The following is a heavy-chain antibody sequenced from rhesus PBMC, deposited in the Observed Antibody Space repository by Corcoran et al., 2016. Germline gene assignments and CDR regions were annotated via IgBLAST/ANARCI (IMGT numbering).Heavy chain of an antibody. CDR3: ARSHLDWSNWYFDL. CDR1: GFTFSSYG. Sequence: EVQLVESGGGLVQPGGSLRLSCAASGFTFSSYGMHWVRQAPGKGLEWVAFISYDGSKKYYADSVQDRFTISRDSSKTMLYLQMNNLKLEDTAVYYCARSHLDWSNWYFDLWGPGTPITISS. D-gene: IGHD3-3*01. CDR2: ISYDGSKK. V-gene: IGHV3-54*02. J-gene: IGHJ2*01.